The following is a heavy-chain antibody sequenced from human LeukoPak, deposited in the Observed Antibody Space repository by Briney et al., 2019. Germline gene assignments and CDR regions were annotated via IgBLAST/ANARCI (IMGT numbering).Heavy chain of an antibody. J-gene: IGHJ4*02. V-gene: IGHV3-49*04. CDR2: IRSKTYVGKT. CDR1: GFILGDYY. D-gene: IGHD6-13*01. CDR3: TSQQQLLTYFDS. Sequence: GGSLRLSCTACGFILGDYYVNGVRQPPGEGLEWVGFIRSKTYVGKTKYAAAVKRTLTISRDDTKSIAYLQMNSLKTEDTAVYYCTSQQQLLTYFDSWGQGTLVTVSS.